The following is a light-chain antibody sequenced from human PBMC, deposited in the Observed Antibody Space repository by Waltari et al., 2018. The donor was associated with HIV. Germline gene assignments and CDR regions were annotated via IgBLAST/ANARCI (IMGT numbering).Light chain of an antibody. CDR3: ASWDDNLGHWV. Sequence: QSVLTQPPSASRTPGQRVLMSCSGNKSNVGNNFVSWFQQVPGGPPKLVIYRNERRPSGVPDRFSGAKSGSSASLAISGLQSDDEADYFCASWDDNLGHWVFGVGTKLTV. J-gene: IGLJ3*02. V-gene: IGLV1-44*01. CDR1: KSNVGNNF. CDR2: RNE.